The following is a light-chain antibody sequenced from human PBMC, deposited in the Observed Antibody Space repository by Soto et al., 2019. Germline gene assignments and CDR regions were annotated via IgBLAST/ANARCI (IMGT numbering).Light chain of an antibody. J-gene: IGLJ1*01. CDR2: LNSDGSH. Sequence: QLVLTQSPSASASLGASVKLTCTLSSGHSSYAIAWHQQQPEKGPRYLMKLNSDGSHSKGDGIPDRFSGSSSGAERYLTISSLQSADEAHYYCQTWGTGLGVFGTGPRSPS. CDR1: SGHSSYA. CDR3: QTWGTGLGV. V-gene: IGLV4-69*01.